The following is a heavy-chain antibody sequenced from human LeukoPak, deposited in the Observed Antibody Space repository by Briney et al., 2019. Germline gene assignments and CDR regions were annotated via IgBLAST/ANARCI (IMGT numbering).Heavy chain of an antibody. J-gene: IGHJ4*02. D-gene: IGHD4-17*01. CDR3: AREPLYGDYSGALDY. V-gene: IGHV3-64*01. CDR2: ISSNGGST. Sequence: GGSLRLSCAASGFTFSSYAMHWVRQAPGKGLEYVSAISSNGGSTYYANSVKGRFTISRDNSKNTLYLQMGSLRAEDMAVYYCAREPLYGDYSGALDYWGQGTLVTVSS. CDR1: GFTFSSYA.